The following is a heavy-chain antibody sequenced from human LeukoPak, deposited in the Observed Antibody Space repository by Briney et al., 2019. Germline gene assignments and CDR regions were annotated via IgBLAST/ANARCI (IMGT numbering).Heavy chain of an antibody. V-gene: IGHV3-48*03. Sequence: GGSLRLSCAAAGFTFSSYEMNWVRQAPGKGLEWVSYISSSGSTIYYADSVKGRFTISRDNAKNSLYLQMNSLRAEDTAVYYCAELGITMIGGVWGQGTLVTVSS. D-gene: IGHD3-10*02. CDR1: GFTFSSYE. J-gene: IGHJ4*02. CDR2: ISSSGSTI. CDR3: AELGITMIGGV.